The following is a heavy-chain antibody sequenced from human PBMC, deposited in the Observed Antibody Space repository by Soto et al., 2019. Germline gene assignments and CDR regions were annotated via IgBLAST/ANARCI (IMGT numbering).Heavy chain of an antibody. CDR3: AYLVVADTGMDV. CDR2: IIPILGIA. CDR1: GGTFSSYT. Sequence: QVQLVQSGAEVKKPGSSVKVSCNASGGTFSSYTISWVRQAPGQGLEWMGRIIPILGIANYAQKFQGRVTITTDKSTSTAYMELSSLRSEDTAVYYCAYLVVADTGMDVWGQVTTVTVSS. J-gene: IGHJ6*02. V-gene: IGHV1-69*02. D-gene: IGHD2-15*01.